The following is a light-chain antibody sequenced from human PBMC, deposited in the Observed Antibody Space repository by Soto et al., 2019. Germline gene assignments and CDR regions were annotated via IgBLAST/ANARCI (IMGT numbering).Light chain of an antibody. CDR3: QQYNDFSRT. Sequence: MTHSPSTLPVSVGETVAITGWASQRVSGSLAWYQQKPGQAPRLLIYGVYTRESGVPGRFSGSGSGTEFTLTISSLQSEDFAVYYCQQYNDFSRTFGQGTKVDIK. V-gene: IGKV3-15*01. CDR1: QRVSGS. J-gene: IGKJ1*01. CDR2: GVY.